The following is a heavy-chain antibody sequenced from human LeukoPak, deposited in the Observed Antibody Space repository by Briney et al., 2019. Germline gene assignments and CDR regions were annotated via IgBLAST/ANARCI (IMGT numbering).Heavy chain of an antibody. Sequence: GRSLRLSCAASGFTFSSYAMHWVRQAPGKGLEWVAVISYDGSNKYYADSVKGRFTISRDNSKNTLFLQMSSLRAEDTAVYYCVSEDTAMVTLDYWGQGTLVTVSS. V-gene: IGHV3-30-3*01. CDR1: GFTFSSYA. J-gene: IGHJ4*02. CDR2: ISYDGSNK. CDR3: VSEDTAMVTLDY. D-gene: IGHD5-18*01.